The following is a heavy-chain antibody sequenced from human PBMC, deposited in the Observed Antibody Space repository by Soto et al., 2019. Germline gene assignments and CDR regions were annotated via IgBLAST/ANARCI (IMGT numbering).Heavy chain of an antibody. CDR3: ARLELARQPFFDY. V-gene: IGHV5-51*01. CDR2: IYPGDSDT. CDR1: GYSVTSYW. Sequence: PVEALKISGKRPGYSVTSYWVGWVRQMPGKGLEWMGIIYPGDSDTRYSPSFQGQVTISADKSISTAYLQWSSLKASDTAMYYCARLELARQPFFDYWGQGTLVNVSS. D-gene: IGHD1-26*01. J-gene: IGHJ4*02.